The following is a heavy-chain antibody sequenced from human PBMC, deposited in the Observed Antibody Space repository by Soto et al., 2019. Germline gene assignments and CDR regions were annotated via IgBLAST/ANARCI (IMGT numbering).Heavy chain of an antibody. D-gene: IGHD6-13*01. V-gene: IGHV3-23*01. Sequence: TGGSLRLSCAASGFTFSSYAMSWVRQAPGKGLEWVSAISGSGGSTYYADSVKGRFTISRDNSENTLYLQMNSLRAEDTAVYYCAKPPRSGTGYFQHWGQGTLVTVSS. CDR2: ISGSGGST. CDR1: GFTFSSYA. J-gene: IGHJ1*01. CDR3: AKPPRSGTGYFQH.